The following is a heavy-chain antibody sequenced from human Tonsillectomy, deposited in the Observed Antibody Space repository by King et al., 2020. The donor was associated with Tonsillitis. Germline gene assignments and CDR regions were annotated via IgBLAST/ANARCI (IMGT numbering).Heavy chain of an antibody. J-gene: IGHJ3*02. D-gene: IGHD5-12*01. CDR2: INPNSGGP. Sequence: QLVQSGAEVKKPGASVKVSCKASGYTFTGYYMHWVRQAPGQGLEGMGWINPNSGGPNYAQKFQGRVTMTRDTSISTAYMELSRLRSDDTAGYYCAREGRGYSGYDLGGDAFDIWGQGTMVTVSS. V-gene: IGHV1-2*02. CDR3: AREGRGYSGYDLGGDAFDI. CDR1: GYTFTGYY.